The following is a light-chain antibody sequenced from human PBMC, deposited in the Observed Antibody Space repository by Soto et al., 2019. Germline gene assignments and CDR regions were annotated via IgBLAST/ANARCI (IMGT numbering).Light chain of an antibody. V-gene: IGKV1-33*01. CDR1: QSISSY. CDR3: QQYDNLPLT. Sequence: DIQMTQSPSSLSASVGDRVTITCLASQSISSYLNWYQQKPGKAPKLLIYDASNLETGVPSRFSGSGSGTDFTFTISSLHPEDIATYYCQQYDNLPLTFGGGTKVDIK. CDR2: DAS. J-gene: IGKJ4*01.